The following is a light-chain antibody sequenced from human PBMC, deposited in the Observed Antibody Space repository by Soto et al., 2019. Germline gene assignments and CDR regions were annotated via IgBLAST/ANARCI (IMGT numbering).Light chain of an antibody. CDR1: QSVSYTY. Sequence: EIVLTQSPGTLSLSPLERATLSFLASQSVSYTYLAWYQQKPGQPPRLLIYGASFKATGIPDRFSGSGSGTDFTLTISRLEPEDFAIYYCQQYDSSPWTFGQGTRWIS. CDR2: GAS. V-gene: IGKV3-20*01. CDR3: QQYDSSPWT. J-gene: IGKJ1*01.